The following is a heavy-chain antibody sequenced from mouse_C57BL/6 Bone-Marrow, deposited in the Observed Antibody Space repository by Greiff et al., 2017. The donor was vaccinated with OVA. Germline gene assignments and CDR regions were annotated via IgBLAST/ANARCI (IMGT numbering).Heavy chain of an antibody. CDR2: ISYDGSN. Sequence: EVKLQESGPGLVKPSQSLSLTCSVTGYSITSGYYWNWIRQFPGNKLEWMGYISYDGSNNYNPSLKNRISITRDTSKNQFFLKLNSVTTEDTATYYCARTVAPYAMDYWGQGTSVTVSS. CDR3: ARTVAPYAMDY. V-gene: IGHV3-6*01. J-gene: IGHJ4*01. CDR1: GYSITSGYY. D-gene: IGHD1-1*01.